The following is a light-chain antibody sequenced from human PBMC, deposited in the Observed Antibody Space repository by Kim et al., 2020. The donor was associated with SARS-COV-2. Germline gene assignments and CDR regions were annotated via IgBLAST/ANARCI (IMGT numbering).Light chain of an antibody. CDR2: DAS. CDR3: QQRSNWPPYT. J-gene: IGKJ2*01. Sequence: EIVLTQSPATLSLSPGERATLSCRASQCITTYLAWYQHKPGQAPRLLIYDASDRATGIPARFSGSGFGTDFTLTISSLEPEDFAVYYCQQRSNWPPYTFGQGTKLEI. V-gene: IGKV3-11*01. CDR1: QCITTY.